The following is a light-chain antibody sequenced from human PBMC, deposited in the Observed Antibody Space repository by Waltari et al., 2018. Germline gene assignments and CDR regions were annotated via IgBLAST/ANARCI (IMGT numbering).Light chain of an antibody. CDR2: DVS. V-gene: IGLV2-14*03. CDR3: SSYTNTNTIV. Sequence: QSALTQPASVSGSPGQSITISSTGTRHALGFYTSVSWYQHRPGKAPKLMIYDVSRWPSGVSNRFSGSKSGNTASLTISGLQAEDEADYYCSSYTNTNTIVFGGGTKVTVL. CDR1: RHALGFYTS. J-gene: IGLJ2*01.